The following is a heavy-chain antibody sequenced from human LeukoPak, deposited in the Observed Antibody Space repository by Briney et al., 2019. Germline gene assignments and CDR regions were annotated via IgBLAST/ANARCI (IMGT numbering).Heavy chain of an antibody. Sequence: GGSLRLSCAASGFTFSSYWMSWVRQAPGKWLEWVANIKQDGSEKYYVDSVKGRFTISRDNAKNSLYLQMNSLRAEDTAVYYCARDRSIVATGTYFDYWGQGTLVTVSS. CDR1: GFTFSSYW. J-gene: IGHJ4*02. CDR2: IKQDGSEK. D-gene: IGHD5-12*01. CDR3: ARDRSIVATGTYFDY. V-gene: IGHV3-7*01.